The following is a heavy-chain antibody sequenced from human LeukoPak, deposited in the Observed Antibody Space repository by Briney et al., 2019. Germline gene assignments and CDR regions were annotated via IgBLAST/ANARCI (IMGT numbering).Heavy chain of an antibody. CDR3: ATLYSSSWYQSDY. V-gene: IGHV4-31*01. Sequence: SETLSLTCTVSVGLISRGGYYWSWIRRHPGKGLVWIGYIYYSGTTYYNPSLKSPVNISVDTSKNQFSLKLSSVTAADTAVYYCATLYSSSWYQSDYWGQGTLVTVSS. CDR1: VGLISRGGYY. J-gene: IGHJ4*02. D-gene: IGHD6-13*01. CDR2: IYYSGTT.